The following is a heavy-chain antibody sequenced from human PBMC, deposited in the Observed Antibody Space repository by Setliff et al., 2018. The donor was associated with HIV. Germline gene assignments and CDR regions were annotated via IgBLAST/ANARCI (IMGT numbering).Heavy chain of an antibody. Sequence: SETLSLTCTVSGGTISSDYYFWGWIRQPPGTGLEWLGTSYYSGSSSFNPSLKSRLTISVDTSKNQFSLKLSSVTAAYTAVYYCARTKDCSCSSCPGTHHYYYMDVLGKGTTVTVSS. CDR2: SYYSGSS. J-gene: IGHJ6*03. CDR3: ARTKDCSCSSCPGTHHYYYMDV. D-gene: IGHD2-2*01. CDR1: GGTISSDYYF. V-gene: IGHV4-39*01.